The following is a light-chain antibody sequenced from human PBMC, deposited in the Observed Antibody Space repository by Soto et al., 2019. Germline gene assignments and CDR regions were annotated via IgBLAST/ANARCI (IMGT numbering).Light chain of an antibody. CDR2: DAY. V-gene: IGKV1-33*01. CDR1: QVITDD. J-gene: IGKJ5*01. Sequence: DIQMTQSPSSLSASLGDRVAISCQASQVITDDLNWYQQKPGKAPKLLIYDAYDLETGVTSRFSGSGSGTGFTLTISSLQPEDFATYYCQQYESLPLTFGQGTRLEIK. CDR3: QQYESLPLT.